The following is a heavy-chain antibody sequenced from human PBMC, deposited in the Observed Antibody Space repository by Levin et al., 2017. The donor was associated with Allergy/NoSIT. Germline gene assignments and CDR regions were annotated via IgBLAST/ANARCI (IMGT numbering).Heavy chain of an antibody. CDR3: ARAPQVVKRNYYGMDV. CDR1: GFTLSEYS. D-gene: IGHD6-6*01. V-gene: IGHV3-11*01. J-gene: IGHJ6*02. CDR2: ISSSGTTI. Sequence: GGSLRLSCAAAGFTLSEYSMTWIRQAPGKGPEWISDISSSGTTIHYADSVRGRLTISRDNAKTSLYLQMNSLRAEDTAVYYCARAPQVVKRNYYGMDVWGQGTTVTVSS.